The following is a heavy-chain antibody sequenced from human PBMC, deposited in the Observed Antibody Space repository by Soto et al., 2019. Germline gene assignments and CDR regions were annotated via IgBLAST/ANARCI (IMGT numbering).Heavy chain of an antibody. J-gene: IGHJ5*02. CDR1: GGSISSTSYY. CDR3: AKGYYYDTGAYYGLIRWFDP. D-gene: IGHD3-22*01. V-gene: IGHV4-39*01. CDR2: IYYSGSA. Sequence: SETLSLTCTVSGGSISSTSYYWGWIRQPPGKGLEWIGHIYYSGSAYYNPSLKSRVTISVDTSNNQFSLKLSSVTASDTAVYYCAKGYYYDTGAYYGLIRWFDPWGQGTLVTVSS.